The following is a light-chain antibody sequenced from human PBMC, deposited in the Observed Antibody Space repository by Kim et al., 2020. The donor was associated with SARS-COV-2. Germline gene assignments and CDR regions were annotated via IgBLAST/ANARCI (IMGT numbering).Light chain of an antibody. J-gene: IGKJ5*01. CDR1: QSVTSSY. Sequence: EIVLTQSPGSLSLSPGERATLSCRASQSVTSSYVAWYQHKPGQAPRLLIYGASSRATGIPDRVSVSGSGTDFTLTISRLEPEDFAVYYCQQFGASPITFGQGTRLEIK. CDR3: QQFGASPIT. V-gene: IGKV3-20*01. CDR2: GAS.